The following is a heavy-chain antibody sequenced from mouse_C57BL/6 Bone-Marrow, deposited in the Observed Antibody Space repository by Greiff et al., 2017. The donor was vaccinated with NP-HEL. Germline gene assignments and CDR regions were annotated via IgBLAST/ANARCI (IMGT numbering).Heavy chain of an antibody. Sequence: VQLQQPGAELVRPGSSVKLSCKASGYTFTSYWMHWVKQRPIQGLEWIGNIDPSDSETHYIQKFKDKATLTVDKSSSTAYMQLSSLTSEDSAVYYCARRGSSYDYAMDYWGQGTSVTVSS. V-gene: IGHV1-52*01. CDR1: GYTFTSYW. CDR2: IDPSDSET. J-gene: IGHJ4*01. CDR3: ARRGSSYDYAMDY. D-gene: IGHD1-1*01.